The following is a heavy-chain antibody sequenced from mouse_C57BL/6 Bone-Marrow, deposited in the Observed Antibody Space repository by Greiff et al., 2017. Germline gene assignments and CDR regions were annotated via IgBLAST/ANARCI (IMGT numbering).Heavy chain of an antibody. CDR2: ISSGGRYT. V-gene: IGHV5-6*01. CDR3: AKVIYYYGSSPCFDY. Sequence: EVKLVESGGDLVKPGGSLKLSCAASGFTFSSYGMSWVRQTPDKRLEWVATISSGGRYTYYPDSVKGRFTISRDNAKNTLYLQMSRLESEDTAMYYWAKVIYYYGSSPCFDYWGQGTTLTVSS. D-gene: IGHD1-1*01. J-gene: IGHJ2*01. CDR1: GFTFSSYG.